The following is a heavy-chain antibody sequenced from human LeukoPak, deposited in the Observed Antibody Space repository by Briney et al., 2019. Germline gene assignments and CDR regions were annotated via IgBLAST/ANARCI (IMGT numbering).Heavy chain of an antibody. D-gene: IGHD6-19*01. CDR3: ASSIAVAGRGPFDI. J-gene: IGHJ3*02. CDR2: IYYSGST. V-gene: IGHV4-39*01. CDR1: GGSISSSSYY. Sequence: SETLSLTCTVSGGSISSSSYYWGWIRQPPGKGLEWIRSIYYSGSTYYNPSLKSRVTISVDTSKNQFSLKLSSVTAADTAVYYCASSIAVAGRGPFDIWGQGTMVTVSS.